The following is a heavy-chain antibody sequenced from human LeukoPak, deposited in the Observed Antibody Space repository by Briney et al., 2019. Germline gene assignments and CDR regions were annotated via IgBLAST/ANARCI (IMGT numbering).Heavy chain of an antibody. V-gene: IGHV3-20*04. J-gene: IGHJ4*02. D-gene: IGHD3-22*01. CDR3: VRGITMTVD. CDR2: INLNGRSR. Sequence: GGSLRLSCAASGFTFSNYAMSWVRQAPGKGLEWVSGINLNGRSRGYADSVKGRFTISRDNAKNSLYLQMNSLRAEDTALYYCVRGITMTVDWGQGTLVTVSS. CDR1: GFTFSNYA.